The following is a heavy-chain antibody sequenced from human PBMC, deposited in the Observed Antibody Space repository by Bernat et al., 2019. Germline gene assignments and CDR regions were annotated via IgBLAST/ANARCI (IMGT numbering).Heavy chain of an antibody. V-gene: IGHV4-39*01. D-gene: IGHD3-10*01. CDR2: IYYSGST. CDR3: AGRPTRGRFDP. CDR1: GGSISDSTYY. J-gene: IGHJ5*02. Sequence: QLQLQESGPGLVKPSETLSLTCTVSGGSISDSTYYWLWIRQPPGKGLEWVGTIYYSGSTYYNPSLKSRVTISVETSKNQFSLELNSVTAADTAVYYCAGRPTRGRFDPWGQGTLVTVSS.